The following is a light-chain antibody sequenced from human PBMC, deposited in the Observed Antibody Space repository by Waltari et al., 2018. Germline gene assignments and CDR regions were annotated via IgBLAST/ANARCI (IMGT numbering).Light chain of an antibody. Sequence: QSALTQPPSASGSPGQSVTISCTGTSSDVGGYNYVSWYQQHPGKAPKLMISEVSKRPSGVPDRVSGSKSGNTASLTVSGLQAEDEADYYCSSYAGSNNLVFGGGTKLTVL. CDR2: EVS. CDR3: SSYAGSNNLV. V-gene: IGLV2-8*01. J-gene: IGLJ2*01. CDR1: SSDVGGYNY.